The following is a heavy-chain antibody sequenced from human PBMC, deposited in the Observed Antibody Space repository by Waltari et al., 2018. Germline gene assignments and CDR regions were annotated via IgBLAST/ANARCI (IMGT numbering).Heavy chain of an antibody. J-gene: IGHJ6*03. V-gene: IGHV4-4*07. CDR2: IYTSGST. CDR1: GGSISSYY. D-gene: IGHD2-2*01. Sequence: QVQLQESGPGLVKPSETLSLTCTVSGGSISSYYWSWIRQPAGKGLAWLGRIYTSGSTNYNPSLKSRVTMSVDTSKNQFSLKLSSVTAADTAVYYCASATAYCSSTSCYPKAYYYYMDVWGKGTTVTVSS. CDR3: ASATAYCSSTSCYPKAYYYYMDV.